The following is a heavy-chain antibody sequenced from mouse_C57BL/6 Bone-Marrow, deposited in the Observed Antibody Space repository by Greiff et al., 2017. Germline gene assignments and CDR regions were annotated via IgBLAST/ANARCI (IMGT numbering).Heavy chain of an antibody. V-gene: IGHV1-15*01. CDR3: TKGLRSYYFDY. CDR2: IDPETGGT. J-gene: IGHJ2*01. D-gene: IGHD3-2*02. CDR1: GYTFTDYE. Sequence: VQLQESGAELVRPGASVTLSCKASGYTFTDYELHWVKQTPVHGLEWIGAIDPETGGTAYNQKFKGKAILTADKSSSTAYMELRRLTSEDSAVYYCTKGLRSYYFDYWGQGTTLTVSS.